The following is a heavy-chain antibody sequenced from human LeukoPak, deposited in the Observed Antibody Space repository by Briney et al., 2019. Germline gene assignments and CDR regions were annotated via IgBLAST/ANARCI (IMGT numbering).Heavy chain of an antibody. J-gene: IGHJ4*02. CDR1: GGSFSGYY. Sequence: KTSETLSLTCAVYGGSFSGYYWSWIRQPPGKGLEWIGEINHSGSTNYNPSLKSRVTISVDKSKNQFSLKLSSVTAADTAVYYCARDGDDYVWGSYRSSPPYYFDYWGQGTLVTVSS. CDR2: INHSGST. V-gene: IGHV4-34*01. CDR3: ARDGDDYVWGSYRSSPPYYFDY. D-gene: IGHD3-16*02.